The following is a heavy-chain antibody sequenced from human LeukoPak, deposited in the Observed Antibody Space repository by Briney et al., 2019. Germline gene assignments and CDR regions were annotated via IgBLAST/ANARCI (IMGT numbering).Heavy chain of an antibody. CDR3: ARVRWLQLNSPQNYFDY. D-gene: IGHD5-24*01. CDR1: GFTLSDYY. J-gene: IGHJ4*02. V-gene: IGHV3-11*01. CDR2: ISSSGSTI. Sequence: GGSLRLSCAASGFTLSDYYMSWIRQAPGKGLEWVSYISSSGSTIYYADSVKGRFTISRDNAKNSLYLQMNSLRAEDTAVYYCARVRWLQLNSPQNYFDYWGQGTLVTVSS.